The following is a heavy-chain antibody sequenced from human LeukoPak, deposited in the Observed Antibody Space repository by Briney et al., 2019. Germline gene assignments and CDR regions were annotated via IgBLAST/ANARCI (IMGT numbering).Heavy chain of an antibody. CDR3: ARGRSNYYGMDV. J-gene: IGHJ6*02. V-gene: IGHV4-39*07. CDR1: GGSLSSSSYY. D-gene: IGHD1-26*01. Sequence: SETLSLTCTVSGGSLSSSSYYWGWIRQPPGRGLEWIGSIYYSGSTYYNPSLKSRVTISVDTSKNQFSLKVSSVTAADTAVYYCARGRSNYYGMDVWGQGTTVTVSS. CDR2: IYYSGST.